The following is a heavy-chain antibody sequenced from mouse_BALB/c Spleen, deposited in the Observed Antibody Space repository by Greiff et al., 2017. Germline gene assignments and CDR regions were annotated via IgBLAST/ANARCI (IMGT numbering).Heavy chain of an antibody. CDR2: ISSGGSYT. CDR1: GFTFSSYA. V-gene: IGHV5-9-4*01. D-gene: IGHD2-1*01. J-gene: IGHJ4*01. Sequence: VQLKESGGGLVKPGGSLKLSCAASGFTFSSYAMSWVRQSPEKRLEWVAEISSGGSYTYYPDTVKGRFTISRDTAKNTLYLEMSSMRSEDAAMYYCARDTGNYALLNDAMGYWGQGTSVTVSS. CDR3: ARDTGNYALLNDAMGY.